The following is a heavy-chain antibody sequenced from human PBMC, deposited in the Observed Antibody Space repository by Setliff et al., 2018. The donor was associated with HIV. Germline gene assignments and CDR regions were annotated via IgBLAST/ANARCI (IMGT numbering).Heavy chain of an antibody. V-gene: IGHV3-15*01. J-gene: IGHJ4*02. CDR1: GFTFSNAW. Sequence: GGSLRLSCAASGFTFSNAWMSWVRQAPGKGLEWVGRIKSKTDGGTTDYAAPVKDRFTISRDYSKVTVYLQMNSMRVEDTGLYYCTTDDVTMVRGILHLFNYWGQGALVTVSS. CDR3: TTDDVTMVRGILHLFNY. CDR2: IKSKTDGGTT. D-gene: IGHD3-10*01.